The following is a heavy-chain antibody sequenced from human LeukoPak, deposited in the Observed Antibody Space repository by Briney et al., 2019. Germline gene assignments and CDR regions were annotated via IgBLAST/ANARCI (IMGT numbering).Heavy chain of an antibody. D-gene: IGHD3-10*01. CDR1: TFSXYA. Sequence: TFSXYAISWVXQAPGQGLEWMGGIIPIFGTANYAQKFQGRVTITADKSTSTAYMELSSLRSEDTAVYYCARSGTMVREPFDPWGQGTLVTVSS. CDR3: ARSGTMVREPFDP. CDR2: IIPIFGTA. V-gene: IGHV1-69*06. J-gene: IGHJ5*02.